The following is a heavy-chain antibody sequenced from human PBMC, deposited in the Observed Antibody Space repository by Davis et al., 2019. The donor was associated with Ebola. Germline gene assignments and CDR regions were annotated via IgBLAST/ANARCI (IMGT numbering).Heavy chain of an antibody. CDR1: GFTFSSYS. J-gene: IGHJ6*02. Sequence: GGSLRLSCAASGFTFSSYSMNWVRQAPGKGLEWVSAITGSGSLTGYADSVKGRFTISRDNSKNTLNMQMNSLRVEDTAVYYCARGGNGYNSPWFLDYYYYGMDVWGQGTTVTVSS. CDR2: ITGSGSLT. D-gene: IGHD5-24*01. V-gene: IGHV3-23*01. CDR3: ARGGNGYNSPWFLDYYYYGMDV.